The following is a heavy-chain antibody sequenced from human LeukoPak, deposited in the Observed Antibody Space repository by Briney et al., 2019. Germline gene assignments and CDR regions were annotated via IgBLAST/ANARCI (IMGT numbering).Heavy chain of an antibody. CDR3: CLRRGLLRYFDWLED. CDR1: GFTFSDYY. J-gene: IGHJ4*02. CDR2: ISSSGSTI. D-gene: IGHD3-9*01. Sequence: GGSLRLSCAASGFTFSDYYMSWIRQAPGKGLEWVSYISSSGSTIYYADSVKGRFTISRDNAKNSLYLQMNSLRAEDTAVYYCCLRRGLLRYFDWLEDWGQGTLVTVSS. V-gene: IGHV3-11*04.